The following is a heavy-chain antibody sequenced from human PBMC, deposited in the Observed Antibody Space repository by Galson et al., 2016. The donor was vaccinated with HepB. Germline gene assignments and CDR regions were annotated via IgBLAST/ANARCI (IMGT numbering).Heavy chain of an antibody. V-gene: IGHV4-30-4*01. Sequence: TLSLTCAVSGGSISSGDYYWTWIRQPPGKGLEFIGYTHYTGSTYYHPSLKSRVTISVDTSNNQLSLKLRSVTAADTAVYYCSRAVLFGGPTENWFDPWGQGTLVTASS. D-gene: IGHD3-3*01. CDR2: THYTGST. CDR1: GGSISSGDYY. CDR3: SRAVLFGGPTENWFDP. J-gene: IGHJ5*02.